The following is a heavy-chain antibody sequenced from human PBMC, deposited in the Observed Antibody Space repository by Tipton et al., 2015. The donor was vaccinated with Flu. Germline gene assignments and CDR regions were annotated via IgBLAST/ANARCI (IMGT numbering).Heavy chain of an antibody. CDR1: GYSISSGYY. V-gene: IGHV4-38-2*01. Sequence: TLSLTCAVSGYSISSGYYWGWIRQPPGKGLEWIGSIYHSGSTYYNPSLKSRVTISVDTSKNQFSLKLSSVTAADTAVYYCARSPGIDQLPNFDYWGQGTLVTVSS. CDR3: ARSPGIDQLPNFDY. J-gene: IGHJ4*02. CDR2: IYHSGST. D-gene: IGHD2-2*01.